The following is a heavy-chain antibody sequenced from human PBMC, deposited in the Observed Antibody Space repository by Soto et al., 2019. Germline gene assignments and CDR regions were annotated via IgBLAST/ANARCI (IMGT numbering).Heavy chain of an antibody. CDR1: GYSISSDWY. D-gene: IGHD3-10*01. CDR2: IHHSGTT. V-gene: IGHV4-38-2*01. CDR3: ARAGDTMVRGVIIMNYYGMDV. Sequence: SETLSLTCAVSGYSISSDWYWGWIRQPPGKGLEWIGNIHHSGTTYYNPSLQSRVTISIDTSKNLFSLKLNSVTAADTAVYYCARAGDTMVRGVIIMNYYGMDVWGQGTTVTVSS. J-gene: IGHJ6*02.